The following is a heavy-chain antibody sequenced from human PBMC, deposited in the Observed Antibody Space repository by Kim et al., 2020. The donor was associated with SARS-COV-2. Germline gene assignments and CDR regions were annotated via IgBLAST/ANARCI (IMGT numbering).Heavy chain of an antibody. J-gene: IGHJ4*02. D-gene: IGHD3-22*01. Sequence: TKYSRKFQGRVTITRDTSASTAYMELSSLRSEDTAVYYCTIYDSSGYYYVWGQGTLVTVSS. CDR3: TIYDSSGYYYV. V-gene: IGHV1-3*01. CDR2: T.